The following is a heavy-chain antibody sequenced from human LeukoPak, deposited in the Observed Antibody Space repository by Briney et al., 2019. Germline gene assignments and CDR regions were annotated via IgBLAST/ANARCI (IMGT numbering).Heavy chain of an antibody. V-gene: IGHV1-69*04. CDR2: IIPILGIA. J-gene: IGHJ3*02. CDR1: GGTFSSYA. Sequence: ASVKVSCKASGGTFSSYAISWVRQAPGQGLEWMGRIIPILGIANYAQKFQGRVTITADKSTSTAYMELSSLRSEDTAVYYCARGDLIVFDAFDIWGQGTMVTVSS. CDR3: ARGDLIVFDAFDI. D-gene: IGHD3-22*01.